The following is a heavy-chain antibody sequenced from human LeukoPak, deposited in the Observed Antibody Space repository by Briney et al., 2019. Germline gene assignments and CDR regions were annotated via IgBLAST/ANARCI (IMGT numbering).Heavy chain of an antibody. CDR3: ARESITMVRVHAFDI. Sequence: SETLSLTCTVSGGSISRSSYYWGWIRQPPGKRLEWIGSIYYSGGTYYNSSLKSRVTISVDRSKNQFSLKLSSVTAADTAVYYCARESITMVRVHAFDIWGQGTMVTVSS. CDR2: IYYSGGT. CDR1: GGSISRSSYY. J-gene: IGHJ3*02. V-gene: IGHV4-39*07. D-gene: IGHD3-10*01.